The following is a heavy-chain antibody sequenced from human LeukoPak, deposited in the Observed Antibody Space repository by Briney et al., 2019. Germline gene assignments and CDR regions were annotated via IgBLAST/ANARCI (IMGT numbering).Heavy chain of an antibody. Sequence: AGGSLRLSCAASGFTFSSYSMNWVRQAPGKGLEWVSSISSSSSYIYYADSVKGRFTISRDNAKNTVYLQMNSLRAEDTAVYYCARGYYGSGKFDYWGQGTLLTVSS. D-gene: IGHD3-10*01. CDR1: GFTFSSYS. V-gene: IGHV3-21*01. CDR3: ARGYYGSGKFDY. J-gene: IGHJ4*02. CDR2: ISSSSSYI.